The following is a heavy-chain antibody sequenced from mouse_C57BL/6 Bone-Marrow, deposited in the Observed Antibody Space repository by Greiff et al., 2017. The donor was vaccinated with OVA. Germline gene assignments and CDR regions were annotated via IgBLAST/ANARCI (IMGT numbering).Heavy chain of an antibody. D-gene: IGHD2-1*01. CDR3: ARIYYGGDY. Sequence: EVKLMEPGGGLVKPGGSLKLSCAASGFTFSDYGMHWVRQAPEKGLEWVAYISSGSSTIYYADTVKGRFTISRDNAKNTLFLQMTSLRSEDTAMYYCARIYYGGDYWGQGTSVTVSS. CDR1: GFTFSDYG. J-gene: IGHJ4*01. CDR2: ISSGSSTI. V-gene: IGHV5-17*01.